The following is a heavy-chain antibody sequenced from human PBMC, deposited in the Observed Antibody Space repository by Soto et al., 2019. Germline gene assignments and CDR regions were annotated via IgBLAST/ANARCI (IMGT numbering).Heavy chain of an antibody. Sequence: GGSLRLSCAASGFTFSNYWMSWVRQSPGKGLEWVANIKQDGSQKWYVDSVKGRFTISRDNAKNSLYLQMNSLRAEDTAVYYCARGDYYDTTGRSSDAFHIWGRGTMVTVSS. CDR1: GFTFSNYW. V-gene: IGHV3-7*04. J-gene: IGHJ3*02. CDR2: IKQDGSQK. D-gene: IGHD3-22*01. CDR3: ARGDYYDTTGRSSDAFHI.